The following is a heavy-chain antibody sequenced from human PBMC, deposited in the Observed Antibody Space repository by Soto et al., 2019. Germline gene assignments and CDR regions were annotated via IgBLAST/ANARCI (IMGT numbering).Heavy chain of an antibody. V-gene: IGHV3-15*01. CDR3: VEGWNDF. CDR2: IKSKSDGGAR. D-gene: IGHD1-1*01. J-gene: IGHJ4*02. Sequence: EVQVVESGGDLVKPGGSLRLSCVTSGFMFSSAWMRWVRQAPGKGLEWVGRIKSKSDGGARDYAAPVKGRFSISRDDSKNTVYLQRNSLRAEDTAVYYCVEGWNDFWGQGTLVTVSS. CDR1: GFMFSSAW.